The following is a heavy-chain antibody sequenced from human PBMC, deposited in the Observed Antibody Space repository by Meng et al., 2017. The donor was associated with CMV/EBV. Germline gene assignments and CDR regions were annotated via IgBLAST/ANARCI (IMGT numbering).Heavy chain of an antibody. D-gene: IGHD2-2*01. CDR3: ARGIVVVPAALSYFYYYGMDV. CDR1: GGTFSSYA. J-gene: IGHJ6*02. CDR2: IIPIFGTA. V-gene: IGHV1-69*05. Sequence: SVKVSCKASGGTFSSYAISWVRQAPGQGLEWMGGIIPIFGTANYAQKFQGRVTITTDESTSTAYMELSSLRSEDTAVYYCARGIVVVPAALSYFYYYGMDVWGQGTTVTVSS.